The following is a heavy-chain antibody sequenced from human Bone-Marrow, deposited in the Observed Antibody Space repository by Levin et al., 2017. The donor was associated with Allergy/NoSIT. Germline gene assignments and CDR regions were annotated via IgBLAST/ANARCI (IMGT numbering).Heavy chain of an antibody. CDR1: GGTFSDHA. Sequence: GASVKVSCKASGGTFSDHAVTWVRQAPGQGLEWMGGFLPMFETTNYAQKFKGRVSITADESRSTAYMELGGLRSDDTAVYYCARYCLGSSWARRPDFWGQGTLVTVSS. CDR3: ARYCLGSSWARRPDF. CDR2: FLPMFETT. J-gene: IGHJ4*02. D-gene: IGHD6-13*01. V-gene: IGHV1-69*13.